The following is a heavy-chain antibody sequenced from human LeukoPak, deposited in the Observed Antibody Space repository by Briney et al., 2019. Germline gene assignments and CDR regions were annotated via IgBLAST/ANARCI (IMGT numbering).Heavy chain of an antibody. D-gene: IGHD2-15*01. J-gene: IGHJ3*02. CDR2: VYYGGTT. CDR1: GGSVSSYF. Sequence: SETLSLTCTVSGGSVSSYFWSWVRQTPGQGLEWIGYVYYGGTTSYSPSLKSRVTMSIDRSKNEFSLTLFSVTAADTANYYCARDCTGGTCYPPSDGFDIWGHGTQVTVSS. V-gene: IGHV4-59*02. CDR3: ARDCTGGTCYPPSDGFDI.